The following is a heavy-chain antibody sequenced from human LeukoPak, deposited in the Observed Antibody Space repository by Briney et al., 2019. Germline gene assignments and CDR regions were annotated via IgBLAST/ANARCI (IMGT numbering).Heavy chain of an antibody. CDR1: GFTVSNNY. V-gene: IGHV3-23*01. Sequence: GGSLRLSCAASGFTVSNNYMTWVRQAPGKGLEWVSAISGSGGSTYYADSVKGRFTISRDNSKNTLYLQMNSLRAEDTAVYYCAKTPCAYCGGPRKYYFDYWGQGTLVTVSS. CDR2: ISGSGGST. CDR3: AKTPCAYCGGPRKYYFDY. D-gene: IGHD2-21*01. J-gene: IGHJ4*02.